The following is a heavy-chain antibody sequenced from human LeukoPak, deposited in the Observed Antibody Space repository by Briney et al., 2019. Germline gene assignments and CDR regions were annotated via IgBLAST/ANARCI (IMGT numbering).Heavy chain of an antibody. D-gene: IGHD2-15*01. CDR2: ITRDGGST. V-gene: IGHV3-43*02. Sequence: GGSLRLSCAASGYTFDDYAMHWVRQAPGKGLEWVSLITRDGGSTYYADSVKGRFTISRDNSKNSLYLQMNSLRAEDTAVFYCARVRGGYCSGGSCYSAFDIWGQGTMVTVSS. CDR1: GYTFDDYA. J-gene: IGHJ3*02. CDR3: ARVRGGYCSGGSCYSAFDI.